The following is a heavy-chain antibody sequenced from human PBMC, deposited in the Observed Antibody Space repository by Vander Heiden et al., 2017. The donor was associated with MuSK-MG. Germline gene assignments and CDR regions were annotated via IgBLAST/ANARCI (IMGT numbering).Heavy chain of an antibody. V-gene: IGHV3-23*01. CDR1: GFTFSSYA. CDR2: ISGSGGST. Sequence: EVQLLESGGGLVQPGGSLRLSCAASGFTFSSYAMSWVRQASGKGLEWVSAISGSGGSTYYADSVKGRFTISRDNSKNTPYLQMNSLRAEDTAVYYCAKGVSRGSSWYRGDYFDYWGQGTLVTVSS. CDR3: AKGVSRGSSWYRGDYFDY. J-gene: IGHJ4*02. D-gene: IGHD6-13*01.